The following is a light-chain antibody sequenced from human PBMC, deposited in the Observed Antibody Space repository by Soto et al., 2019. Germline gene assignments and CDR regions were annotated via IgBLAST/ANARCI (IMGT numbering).Light chain of an antibody. CDR1: QDISHW. V-gene: IGKV1-5*01. Sequence: DIQMTQSPSTLSASVGDRVTITCRANQDISHWLAWYQQRPGRAPKVLISNASSLQTGVPSRFRGSGSGTEFTLTISGLQPDDFATYYCDKYHSYPYTFGQGTKVEIK. CDR2: NAS. CDR3: DKYHSYPYT. J-gene: IGKJ2*01.